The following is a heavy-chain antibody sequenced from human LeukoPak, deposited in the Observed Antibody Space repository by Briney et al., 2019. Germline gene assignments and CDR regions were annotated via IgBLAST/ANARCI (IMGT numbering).Heavy chain of an antibody. CDR3: ARESLYGYGPGFDY. CDR2: IIPIFGTA. V-gene: IGHV1-69*13. J-gene: IGHJ4*02. Sequence: ASVKVSCKASGGTFSSYAISWVRQAPGQGLEWMGRIIPIFGTANYAQKFQGRVTITADESTSTAYMELSSLRSEDTAVYYCARESLYGYGPGFDYWGQGTLVTVSS. D-gene: IGHD5-18*01. CDR1: GGTFSSYA.